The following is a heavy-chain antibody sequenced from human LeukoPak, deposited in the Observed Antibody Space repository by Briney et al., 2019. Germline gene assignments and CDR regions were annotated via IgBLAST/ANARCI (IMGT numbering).Heavy chain of an antibody. CDR3: ASSGSYRFDY. CDR1: GVTFSSYS. V-gene: IGHV3-48*02. Sequence: GGSLRLSCAASGVTFSSYSMNWVRQAPGQGLEWVSHITASGTAMFYADSVKGRFTISRDNAKNSLYLQMNSLRDEDTAVYYCASSGSYRFDYWGQGTLVTVSS. J-gene: IGHJ4*02. CDR2: ITASGTAM. D-gene: IGHD1-26*01.